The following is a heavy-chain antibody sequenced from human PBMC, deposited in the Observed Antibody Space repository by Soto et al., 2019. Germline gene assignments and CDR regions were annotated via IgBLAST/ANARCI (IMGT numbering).Heavy chain of an antibody. CDR3: VRDRYSSSGWFDP. CDR2: TYYRSRFFS. V-gene: IGHV6-1*01. D-gene: IGHD3-10*01. Sequence: PSPTLSLTCSISGDSVSSYSAAWNWIRQSPSGGLEWRGRTYYRSRFFSDYAESVKSRIIISPDTSKNQFSLQLKSVTPEDTAVDYCVRDRYSSSGWFDPWGQGTPVTVSS. J-gene: IGHJ5*02. CDR1: GDSVSSYSAA.